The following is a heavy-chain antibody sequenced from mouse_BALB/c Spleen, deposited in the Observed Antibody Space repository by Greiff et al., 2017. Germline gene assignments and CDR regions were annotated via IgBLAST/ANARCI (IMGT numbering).Heavy chain of an antibody. V-gene: IGHV3-2*02. Sequence: EVQLVESGPGLVKPSQSLSLTCTVTGYSITSDYAWNWIRQFPGNKLEWMGYISYSGSTSYNPSLKSRISITRDTSKNQFFLQLNSVTTEDTATYYCARGLTTIAMDYWGQGTSVTVSS. CDR3: ARGLTTIAMDY. CDR2: ISYSGST. D-gene: IGHD1-1*01. CDR1: GYSITSDYA. J-gene: IGHJ4*01.